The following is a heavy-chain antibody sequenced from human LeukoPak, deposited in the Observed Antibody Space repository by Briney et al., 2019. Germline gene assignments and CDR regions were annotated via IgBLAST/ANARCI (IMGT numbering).Heavy chain of an antibody. J-gene: IGHJ4*02. Sequence: GGSLRVSCAAAGFTFSSYWMSWVRQAPGKGLEWVANIKQDGSEKYYVDSVKGRFTISRDNAKNSLYLQMNSLRAEDTAVYYCARDSSKIVGATPYWGQGTLVTVSS. CDR3: ARDSSKIVGATPY. D-gene: IGHD1-26*01. V-gene: IGHV3-7*01. CDR2: IKQDGSEK. CDR1: GFTFSSYW.